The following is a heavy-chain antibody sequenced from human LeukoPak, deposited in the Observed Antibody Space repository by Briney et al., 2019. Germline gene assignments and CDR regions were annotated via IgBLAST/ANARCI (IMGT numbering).Heavy chain of an antibody. Sequence: SETLSLTCAVYGGSFSGYYWSWIRQPPGKGLEWIGEINHSGSTNYNPSLKSRVTISVDTSNNQFSLKLSSVTAADTAVYYCAGGPGYSRKYGMDVWGQGTTVTVSS. D-gene: IGHD6-13*01. J-gene: IGHJ6*02. CDR1: GGSFSGYY. CDR3: AGGPGYSRKYGMDV. CDR2: INHSGST. V-gene: IGHV4-34*01.